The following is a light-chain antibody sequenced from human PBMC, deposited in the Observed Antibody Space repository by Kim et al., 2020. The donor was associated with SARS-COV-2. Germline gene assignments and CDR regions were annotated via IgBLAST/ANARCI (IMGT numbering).Light chain of an antibody. CDR3: GSYTSSSTLVV. V-gene: IGLV2-14*03. J-gene: IGLJ2*01. CDR2: DVS. Sequence: QSALTQPASVSGSPGQSITISCTGTSSDVGGYNYVSWYQQHPGKAPKLMIYDVSNRPSGVSNRFSGSKSGNTASLTISGLQAEDEADYDCGSYTSSSTLVVFGGGTQLTVL. CDR1: SSDVGGYNY.